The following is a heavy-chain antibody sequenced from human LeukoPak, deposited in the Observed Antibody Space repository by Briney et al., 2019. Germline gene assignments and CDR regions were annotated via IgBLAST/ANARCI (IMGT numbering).Heavy chain of an antibody. CDR2: INSDGSST. CDR3: ARVWAWSYDY. CDR1: GFTFSSYW. Sequence: GGSLRLSCAASGFTFSSYWMNWVRQAPGNGLVWVSRINSDGSSTSYADSVKGRFTISRDNAKNTLYLQMNSLRAEDTAVYYCARVWAWSYDYWGQGTLVTVSS. J-gene: IGHJ4*02. V-gene: IGHV3-74*01. D-gene: IGHD2-15*01.